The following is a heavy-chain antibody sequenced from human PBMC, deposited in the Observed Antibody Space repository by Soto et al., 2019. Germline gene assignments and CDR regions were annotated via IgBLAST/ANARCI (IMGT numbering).Heavy chain of an antibody. CDR1: GPTFSSSS. CDR2: IGAGGAPT. J-gene: IGHJ6*03. CDR3: GYCAKAFCSEGHYQYIDV. Sequence: EVQLLESGGGLVQPGGSLRLSCAAPGPTFSSSSVGWVRQAPGKGLAWVSVIGAGGAPTYHADSVRGRFTISRDNSKNTVFLQMSSLGVEDTAVYYCGYCAKAFCSEGHYQYIDVWGKGTTVTVSS. D-gene: IGHD2-15*01. V-gene: IGHV3-23*01.